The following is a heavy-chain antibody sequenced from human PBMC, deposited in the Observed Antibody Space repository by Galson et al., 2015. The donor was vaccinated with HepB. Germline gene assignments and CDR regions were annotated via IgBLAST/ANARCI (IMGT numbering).Heavy chain of an antibody. CDR2: IYNSGAS. CDR3: ARGVGNHSGFGS. CDR1: GGTISSYY. V-gene: IGHV4-59*08. D-gene: IGHD3-10*01. J-gene: IGHJ5*01. Sequence: ETLSLTCTVSGGTISSYYWSWIRQSPGKGLEWMGYIYNSGASNYNPSLKSRITISVDTSRNQFSLKLSSVTAADTAVYYCARGVGNHSGFGSWGQGTLVTVSS.